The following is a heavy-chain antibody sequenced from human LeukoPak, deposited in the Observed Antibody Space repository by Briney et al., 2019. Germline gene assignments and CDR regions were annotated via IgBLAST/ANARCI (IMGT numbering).Heavy chain of an antibody. V-gene: IGHV1-69*01. CDR2: IIPIFGTA. CDR1: GGTFSSYA. CDR3: AREGDSSGYYYY. D-gene: IGHD3-22*01. J-gene: IGHJ4*02. Sequence: GASVKVSCKASGGTFSSYATSWVRQAPGQGLEWMGGIIPIFGTANYAQKFQGRVTITADESTSTAYMELSSLRSEDTAVYYCAREGDSSGYYYYWGQGTLVTVSS.